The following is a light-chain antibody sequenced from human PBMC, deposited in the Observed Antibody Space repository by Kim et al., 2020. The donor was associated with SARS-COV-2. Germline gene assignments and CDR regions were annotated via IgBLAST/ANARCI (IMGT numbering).Light chain of an antibody. Sequence: GETGTHPFTPSSGSIDDHYGEGYQAGPGGGPHPVVSGDCPRPPGVSYRFSCSNDNPSKPASLTISGLRTEDEADYYCQSYNRDNVIFGGGTQLTVL. CDR1: SGSIDDHY. CDR3: QSYNRDNVI. CDR2: GDC. V-gene: IGLV6-57*03. J-gene: IGLJ2*01.